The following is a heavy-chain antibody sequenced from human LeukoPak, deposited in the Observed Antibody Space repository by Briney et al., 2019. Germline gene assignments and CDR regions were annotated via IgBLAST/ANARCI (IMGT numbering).Heavy chain of an antibody. V-gene: IGHV3-9*01. CDR2: ISWNSGSI. CDR3: AKGDSSSSPVDY. CDR1: GFTFDDYA. Sequence: PGRSLRLSCAASGFTFDDYAMHWVRQAPGKGLEWVSGISWNSGSIGYADSVKGRFTISRDNAKNSLYLQVNSLRAEDTALYYCAKGDSSSSPVDYWGQGTLVTVSS. J-gene: IGHJ4*02. D-gene: IGHD6-6*01.